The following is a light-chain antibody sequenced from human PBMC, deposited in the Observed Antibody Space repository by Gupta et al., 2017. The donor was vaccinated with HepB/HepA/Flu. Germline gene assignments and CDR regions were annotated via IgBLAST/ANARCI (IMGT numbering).Light chain of an antibody. Sequence: EIVLTQSPATLSLSPGERVTLSCRASQSVSIYLNWFQQKPGQAPKLLIYDASTSATGAPDRFSGTGSVTDFTLTSMSLETADLAVYSWQRRNKRLTFGGGTRLEIK. V-gene: IGKV3-11*01. CDR2: DAS. CDR3: QRRNKRLT. CDR1: QSVSIY. J-gene: IGKJ4*01.